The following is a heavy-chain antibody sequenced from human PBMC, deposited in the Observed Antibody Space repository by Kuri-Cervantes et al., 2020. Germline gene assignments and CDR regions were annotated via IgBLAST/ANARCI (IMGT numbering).Heavy chain of an antibody. CDR2: IKQDGSEK. J-gene: IGHJ3*02. Sequence: GGSLRLSCAASGFTFSSYWMSWVRQAPGKGLEWVANIKQDGSEKYYADSVKGRFTISRDNSKNTLYLQMNSLRAEDTAVYYCARDYYDSSGGAFDIWGQGTMVTVSS. CDR1: GFTFSSYW. D-gene: IGHD3-22*01. V-gene: IGHV3-7*01. CDR3: ARDYYDSSGGAFDI.